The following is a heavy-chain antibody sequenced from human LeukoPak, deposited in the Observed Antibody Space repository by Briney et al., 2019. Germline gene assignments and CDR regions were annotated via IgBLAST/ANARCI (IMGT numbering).Heavy chain of an antibody. CDR2: IRSSSSSI. CDR1: GFSFGSLS. D-gene: IGHD2-21*02. J-gene: IGHJ4*02. Sequence: PGGSLRLSCAASGFSFGSLSMNWVRQAPGKGLEWVASIRSSSSSIYYADAVKGRFTISRDNAKNSLYLQMNSLRAEDTAVYYCASGCGPDCYPFRVNWGQGTLVTVSS. CDR3: ASGCGPDCYPFRVN. V-gene: IGHV3-21*06.